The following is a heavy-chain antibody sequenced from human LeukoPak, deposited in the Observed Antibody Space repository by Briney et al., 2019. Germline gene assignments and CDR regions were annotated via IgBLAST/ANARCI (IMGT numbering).Heavy chain of an antibody. J-gene: IGHJ4*02. Sequence: GGSLRLSCAASGFTFDDYAMHWVRQAPGKGLEWVSGISWNSGSIGYADSVKGRFTISRDNAKNSLYLQMNSLRAEDTALYCCAKAIQLYSLDYWGQGTLVTVSS. V-gene: IGHV3-9*01. D-gene: IGHD5-18*01. CDR3: AKAIQLYSLDY. CDR1: GFTFDDYA. CDR2: ISWNSGSI.